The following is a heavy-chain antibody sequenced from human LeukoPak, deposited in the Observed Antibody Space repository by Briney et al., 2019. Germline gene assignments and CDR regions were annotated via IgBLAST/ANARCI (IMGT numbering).Heavy chain of an antibody. CDR3: ARGEAISDYVWGSYRYYYFDY. CDR2: IYYSGST. V-gene: IGHV4-39*07. Sequence: SETLSLTCTVSGGSISSSSYYWGWIRQPPGKGLEWIGSIYYSGSTYYNPSLKSRVTISVDTSKNQFSLKLSSVTAADTAVYYCARGEAISDYVWGSYRYYYFDYWGQGTLVTVSS. J-gene: IGHJ4*02. CDR1: GGSISSSSYY. D-gene: IGHD3-16*02.